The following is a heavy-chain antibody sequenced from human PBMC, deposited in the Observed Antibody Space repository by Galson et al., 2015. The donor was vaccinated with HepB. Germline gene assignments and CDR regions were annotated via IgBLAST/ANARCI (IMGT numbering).Heavy chain of an antibody. J-gene: IGHJ4*02. D-gene: IGHD2-2*01. Sequence: SLRLSCAASGFSMSSYSMNWVRQAPGKGLEWVSSISSGSSYIYYPDSVKGRFTISRDNAKNSLYLQMDSLRGEDTAVYYCARVAYCRSTSCYGYFDYWGRGTLVTVSS. CDR2: ISSGSSYI. V-gene: IGHV3-21*01. CDR3: ARVAYCRSTSCYGYFDY. CDR1: GFSMSSYS.